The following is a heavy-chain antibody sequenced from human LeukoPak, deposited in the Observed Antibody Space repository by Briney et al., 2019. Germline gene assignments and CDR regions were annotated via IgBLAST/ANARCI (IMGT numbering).Heavy chain of an antibody. CDR1: GGSISSGGYY. CDR2: IYHSGST. D-gene: IGHD7-27*01. J-gene: IGHJ5*02. CDR3: ARDVPLTGDLVWFDP. Sequence: SETLSLTCTVSGGSISSGGYYWSWIRQPPGKGLEWIGYIYHSGSTYYNPSLKSRVTISVDTSKNQFSLQLNSVTPEDTAVYYCARDVPLTGDLVWFDPWGQGTLVTVSS. V-gene: IGHV4-30-2*01.